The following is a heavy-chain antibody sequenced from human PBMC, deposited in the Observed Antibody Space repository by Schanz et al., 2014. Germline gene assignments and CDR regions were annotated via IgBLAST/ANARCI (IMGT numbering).Heavy chain of an antibody. V-gene: IGHV3-48*01. CDR2: ITYNGGTI. D-gene: IGHD1-1*01. CDR1: GITFSSHS. J-gene: IGHJ4*02. Sequence: EVHLVASGGGLVQPGGSLRLSCAASGITFSSHSFNWVRQAPGKGLEWISYITYNGGTIYYADSVKGRFTISRDNAKNSLYLEMNSLRAEDTALYYCARDRRNADLDYWGQGTLXTVSS. CDR3: ARDRRNADLDY.